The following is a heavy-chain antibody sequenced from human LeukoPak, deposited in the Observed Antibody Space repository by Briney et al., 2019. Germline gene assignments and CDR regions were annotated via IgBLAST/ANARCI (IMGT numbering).Heavy chain of an antibody. CDR3: ARGHYHESSGYYYQ. V-gene: IGHV3-30-3*01. Sequence: GGSLRLSCAASGFTFSSYAMHWVRQAPGKGPEWVAVISYDGNNKYYADSVKGRFTISRDNSKNTLYLEMNSLRAEDTAVYYCARGHYHESSGYYYQWGQGTLVTVSS. D-gene: IGHD3-22*01. CDR2: ISYDGNNK. CDR1: GFTFSSYA. J-gene: IGHJ4*02.